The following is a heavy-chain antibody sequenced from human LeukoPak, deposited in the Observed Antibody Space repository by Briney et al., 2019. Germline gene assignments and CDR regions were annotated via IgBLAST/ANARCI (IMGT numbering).Heavy chain of an antibody. CDR2: IYYSGST. D-gene: IGHD3-22*01. J-gene: IGHJ4*02. Sequence: QPSETLSLTCTVSGGSISSGGYYWSWIRQHPGKGLEWIGYIYYSGSTNYNPSLKSRVTISVDTSKNQFSLKLSSVTAADTAVYYCARGDYYDSSGIFDYWGQGTLVTVSS. CDR1: GGSISSGGYY. CDR3: ARGDYYDSSGIFDY. V-gene: IGHV4-61*08.